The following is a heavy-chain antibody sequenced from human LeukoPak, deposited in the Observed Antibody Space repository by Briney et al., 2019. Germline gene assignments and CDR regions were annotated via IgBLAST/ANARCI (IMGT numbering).Heavy chain of an antibody. CDR1: GGSISSGSYY. Sequence: SETLSLTCAVSGGSISSGSYYWSWIRQPAGKGLEWIGRIYTSGSTNYNPSLKSRVTISVDTSKNQFSLKLSSVTAADTAVYYCARDLYNWFDPWGQGTLVTVSS. V-gene: IGHV4-61*02. CDR3: ARDLYNWFDP. J-gene: IGHJ5*02. CDR2: IYTSGST.